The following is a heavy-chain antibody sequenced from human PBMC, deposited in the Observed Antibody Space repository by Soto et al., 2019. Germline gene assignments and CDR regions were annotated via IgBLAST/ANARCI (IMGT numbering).Heavy chain of an antibody. CDR1: GYIFTSYW. J-gene: IGHJ6*02. Sequence: GESLKISCKASGYIFTSYWNSWVRQMPGHGLEWMGSIDPADSDTGYSPSFPGQVTISADKSISTAYLQWSSLKASDTAMYYCARDVHSSSWPYYYGMDVWGQGTTVTVSS. D-gene: IGHD6-13*01. V-gene: IGHV5-51*01. CDR2: IDPADSDT. CDR3: ARDVHSSSWPYYYGMDV.